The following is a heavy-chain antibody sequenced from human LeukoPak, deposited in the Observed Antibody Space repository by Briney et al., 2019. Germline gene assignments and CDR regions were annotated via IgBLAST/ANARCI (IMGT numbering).Heavy chain of an antibody. D-gene: IGHD2-2*01. CDR2: FSGFNDNT. CDR1: GYFFTHYG. CDR3: ARDQCSSTSCYVGVGIFDY. Sequence: GASVKVSCKTSGYFFTHYGISWVRQAPGQRPECLGWFSGFNDNTNYAQRVQGRVTMTTDTATSTAYMELRNLRSDDTAVYYCARDQCSSTSCYVGVGIFDYWGQGTLVTVSS. J-gene: IGHJ4*02. V-gene: IGHV1-18*01.